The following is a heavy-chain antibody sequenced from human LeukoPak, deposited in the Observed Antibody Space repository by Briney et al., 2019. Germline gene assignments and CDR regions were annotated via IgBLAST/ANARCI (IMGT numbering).Heavy chain of an antibody. D-gene: IGHD4-11*01. V-gene: IGHV3-49*04. Sequence: PGGSLRLSCTASGLTFGDYAMSWVGQAPGKGLEWVGFIRVRAFGATTEYAASVKGRFTISRDDSKNIAYLQMNSLKSEDTAVYYCTRDHYSSLDYWGQGTLVTVSS. J-gene: IGHJ4*02. CDR2: IRVRAFGATT. CDR1: GLTFGDYA. CDR3: TRDHYSSLDY.